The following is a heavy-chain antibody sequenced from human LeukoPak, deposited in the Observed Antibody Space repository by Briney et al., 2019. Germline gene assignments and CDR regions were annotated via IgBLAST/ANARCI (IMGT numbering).Heavy chain of an antibody. Sequence: GGSLRLSCAASGFTFDDHTMHWVRQAPGKGLEWVSLISWDGDSTYYADSVKGRFTISRDNSKNSLYLQMNSLRTEDTALYYCAKDIGVGSCNGCLFDYWGQGTLVTVSS. CDR3: AKDIGVGSCNGCLFDY. CDR2: ISWDGDST. V-gene: IGHV3-43*01. J-gene: IGHJ4*02. CDR1: GFTFDDHT. D-gene: IGHD2-15*01.